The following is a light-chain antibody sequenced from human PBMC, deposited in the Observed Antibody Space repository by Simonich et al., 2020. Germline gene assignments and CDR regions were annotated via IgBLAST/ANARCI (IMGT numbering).Light chain of an antibody. CDR2: DVS. Sequence: GSPGQSITISYTGTSSDVGGYNYVSWYQQNPGKAPKLMIYDVSNRPSGGSNRFSGSKSGNMASLTISGLQAEDEADYYCSSYTSSRTWVFGGGTKLTVL. CDR1: SSDVGGYNY. J-gene: IGLJ3*02. CDR3: SSYTSSRTWV. V-gene: IGLV2-14*03.